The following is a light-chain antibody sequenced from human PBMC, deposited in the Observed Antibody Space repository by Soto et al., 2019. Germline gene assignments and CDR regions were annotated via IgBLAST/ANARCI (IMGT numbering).Light chain of an antibody. J-gene: IGKJ5*01. CDR2: GAS. V-gene: IGKV3-15*01. Sequence: EIVMTQSPATLSVSPGERVTLSCRASQSVRSNLAWYQQKPGQAPRLLIYGASTRATGLPARFSGSGSGTDFTLTISSLQSEDFAVYYCQQYNTWPPITFSQGTRLEIK. CDR1: QSVRSN. CDR3: QQYNTWPPIT.